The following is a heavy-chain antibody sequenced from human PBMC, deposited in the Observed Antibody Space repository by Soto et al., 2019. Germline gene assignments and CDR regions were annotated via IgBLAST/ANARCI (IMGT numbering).Heavy chain of an antibody. V-gene: IGHV1-24*01. Sequence: ASVKVSCKVSGYTLSESSMHWVRQAPGKGLEWMGGFDPEDGETIYAQKFQGRVTMTEDTSTDTAYMELSSLRSEDTAVYYCATVREVITLPDYWGQGTLVTGSS. CDR3: ATVREVITLPDY. D-gene: IGHD3-10*01. J-gene: IGHJ4*02. CDR2: FDPEDGET. CDR1: GYTLSESS.